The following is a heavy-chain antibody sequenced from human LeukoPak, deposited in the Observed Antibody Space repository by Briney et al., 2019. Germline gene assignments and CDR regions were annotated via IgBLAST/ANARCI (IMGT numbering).Heavy chain of an antibody. CDR3: AREGYSPRDGYNFNFDY. V-gene: IGHV3-7*01. D-gene: IGHD5-24*01. CDR1: EFTLSIYW. CDR2: IKQDGSEK. Sequence: GGSLRLSCAASEFTLSIYWMSWVRQAPGKGLEWVASIKQDGSEKYYVDSVKGRFTISRDNAKSSLYLQMNSLRAEDTAVYYCAREGYSPRDGYNFNFDYWGQGTLVTVSS. J-gene: IGHJ4*02.